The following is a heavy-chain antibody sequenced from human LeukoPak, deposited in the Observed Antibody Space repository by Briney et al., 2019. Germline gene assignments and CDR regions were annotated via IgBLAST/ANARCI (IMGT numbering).Heavy chain of an antibody. V-gene: IGHV3-48*03. D-gene: IGHD3-22*01. CDR1: GFTFSSYE. J-gene: IGHJ6*02. Sequence: PGGSLRLSCAASGFTFSSYEMNWVRQAPGKGLEWVSYISSSGSIIYYADSVKGRFTIPRDNAKNSLYLQMNSLRAEDTAVYYCARDGYDSSGYYYFRYYYYYGMDVWGQGTTVTVSS. CDR2: ISSSGSII. CDR3: ARDGYDSSGYYYFRYYYYYGMDV.